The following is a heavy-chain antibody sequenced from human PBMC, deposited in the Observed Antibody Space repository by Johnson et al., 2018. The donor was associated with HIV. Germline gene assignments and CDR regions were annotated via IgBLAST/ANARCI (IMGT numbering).Heavy chain of an antibody. CDR2: ISYDASSK. D-gene: IGHD3-9*01. CDR1: GLTFSSYA. CDR3: ASVYYNIVTGYYYDAVDI. J-gene: IGHJ3*02. V-gene: IGHV3-30-3*01. Sequence: QVQLVESGGGLVKPGGSLRLSCAVSGLTFSSYAMHWVRQAPGKGLEWVAVISYDASSKYYADSVKGRFTISRDNSKNTLYLQMNSLRAEDTAVYYCASVYYNIVTGYYYDAVDIWGQGTMVTVSS.